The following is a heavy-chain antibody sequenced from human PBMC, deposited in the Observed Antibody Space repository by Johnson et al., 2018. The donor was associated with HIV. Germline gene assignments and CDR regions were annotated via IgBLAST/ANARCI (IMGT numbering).Heavy chain of an antibody. V-gene: IGHV3-30*04. CDR1: GFTFSSYA. Sequence: QVQLVESGGGVVQPGRSLRLSCAASGFTFSSYAMHWVRQAPGKGLEWVAVISYDGSNKYYADSVKGRFTISRDNSKNTLYLQMNSRGAEDTAVYYCAKCGDADAFDIWGQGTMVTVSS. CDR2: ISYDGSNK. CDR3: AKCGDADAFDI. D-gene: IGHD3-10*01. J-gene: IGHJ3*02.